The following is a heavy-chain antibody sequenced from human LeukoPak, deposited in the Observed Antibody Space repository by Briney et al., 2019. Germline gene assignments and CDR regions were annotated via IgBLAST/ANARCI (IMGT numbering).Heavy chain of an antibody. CDR1: GFTFDDYA. CDR2: ISWNSGSI. Sequence: GGSLRLSCAASGFTFDDYAMHWVRQAPGKGLEWVSGISWNSGSIGYADSVKGRFTISRDNAKNSLYLQMNSLRAEDTALYYCAKDSARFRTTVTTSAFDIWGQGTMVTVSS. J-gene: IGHJ3*02. V-gene: IGHV3-9*01. CDR3: AKDSARFRTTVTTSAFDI. D-gene: IGHD4-17*01.